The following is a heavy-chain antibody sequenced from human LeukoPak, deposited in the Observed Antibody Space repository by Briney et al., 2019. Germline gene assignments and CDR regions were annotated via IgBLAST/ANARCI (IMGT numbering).Heavy chain of an antibody. CDR3: ARDFIYDSSGYHFDY. V-gene: IGHV3-30*04. D-gene: IGHD3-22*01. J-gene: IGHJ4*02. CDR1: GFTFSSYA. Sequence: GGSLRLSCAASGFTFSSYAMSWVRQTPGKGLEWVAVISYDGSNKYYADSVKGRFTISRDNSKNTLYLQMNSLRAEDTAVYYCARDFIYDSSGYHFDYWGQGTLVTVSS. CDR2: ISYDGSNK.